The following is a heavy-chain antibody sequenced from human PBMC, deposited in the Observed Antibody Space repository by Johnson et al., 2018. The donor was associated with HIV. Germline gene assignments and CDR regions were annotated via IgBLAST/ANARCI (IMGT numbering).Heavy chain of an antibody. Sequence: VQLVESGGGLVQPGGSLRLSCAASGFTFSSYDMHWVRQATGKGLEWVSAIGTAGDTYYPGSVKGRFTISRENAKNSLYLQMNSLRAGDTAVYYCARVAADSSGTYPYSAAFDVWGQGTMVTVSS. D-gene: IGHD3-22*01. CDR3: ARVAADSSGTYPYSAAFDV. J-gene: IGHJ3*01. V-gene: IGHV3-13*01. CDR2: IGTAGDT. CDR1: GFTFSSYD.